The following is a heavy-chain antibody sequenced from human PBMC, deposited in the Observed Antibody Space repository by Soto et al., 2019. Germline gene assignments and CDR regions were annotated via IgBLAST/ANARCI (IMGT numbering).Heavy chain of an antibody. V-gene: IGHV4-34*01. D-gene: IGHD5-18*01. Sequence: QVQLQQWGAGLLKPSETLSLTCAVYGGSFSGYYWSWIRQPPGKGLEWIGEINHSGSTNYNPSLKSRVTISVDTPKKQFSLKLSSVTAADTAVYYCARGYVDTAMVEPDWFDPWGQGTLVTVSS. J-gene: IGHJ5*02. CDR3: ARGYVDTAMVEPDWFDP. CDR2: INHSGST. CDR1: GGSFSGYY.